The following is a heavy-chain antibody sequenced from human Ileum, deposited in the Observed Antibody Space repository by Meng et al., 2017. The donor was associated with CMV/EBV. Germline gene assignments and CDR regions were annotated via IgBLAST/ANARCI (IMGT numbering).Heavy chain of an antibody. CDR3: AVENYYDTSF. D-gene: IGHD3-22*01. CDR1: GVSVSSNDYY. J-gene: IGHJ4*02. V-gene: IGHV4-61*08. Sequence: SETLSLTCTVSGVSVSSNDYYWSWIRQPPGKRPEWIGYIYYSANTNYNPSLKSRVTISIDVSMNQFSLELSSVTAADTAVYYCAVENYYDTSFWGQGRLVTVSS. CDR2: IYYSANT.